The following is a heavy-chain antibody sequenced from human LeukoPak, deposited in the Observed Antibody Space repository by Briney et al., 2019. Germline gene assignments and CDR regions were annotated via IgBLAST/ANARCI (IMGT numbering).Heavy chain of an antibody. CDR3: ASVAGTADY. CDR1: GGSFSGYY. V-gene: IGHV4-34*01. J-gene: IGHJ4*02. D-gene: IGHD6-19*01. Sequence: PSETLSLTCAVYGGSFSGYYWSWIRQPPGKGLEWIGEINHSGSTNYNPSLKGRVTISVDTSKNQFSLKLSSVTAADTAVYYCASVAGTADYWGQGTLVTVSS. CDR2: INHSGST.